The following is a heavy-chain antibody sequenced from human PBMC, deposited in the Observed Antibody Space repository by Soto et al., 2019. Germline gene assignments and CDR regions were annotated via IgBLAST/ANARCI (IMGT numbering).Heavy chain of an antibody. CDR2: ISYDGSNK. CDR3: ARDQLGLHWNYVFDY. V-gene: IGHV3-30-3*01. D-gene: IGHD1-7*01. J-gene: IGHJ4*02. CDR1: GFTFSSYA. Sequence: QVQLVESGGGVVQPGRSLRLSCAASGFTFSSYAMHWVRQAPGKGLEWVAVISYDGSNKYYADSVKGRFTISRDNSKNTLYLQMNSLRAEDTAVYYCARDQLGLHWNYVFDYWGQGTLVTVSP.